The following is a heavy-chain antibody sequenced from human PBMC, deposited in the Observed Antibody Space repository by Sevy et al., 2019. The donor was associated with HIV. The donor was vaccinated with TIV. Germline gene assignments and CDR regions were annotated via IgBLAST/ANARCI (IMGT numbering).Heavy chain of an antibody. Sequence: SETLSLTCTVSGGSISSYYWSWIRQPPGKGLEWIGYIYYSGSTNYNPPLKSRVTISVDTSKNQFSLKLRSVTAADTAVYYCARQLYSSSWYPTVEKYYYYMDVWGKGTTVTVSS. CDR1: GGSISSYY. CDR2: IYYSGST. CDR3: ARQLYSSSWYPTVEKYYYYMDV. D-gene: IGHD6-13*01. J-gene: IGHJ6*03. V-gene: IGHV4-59*08.